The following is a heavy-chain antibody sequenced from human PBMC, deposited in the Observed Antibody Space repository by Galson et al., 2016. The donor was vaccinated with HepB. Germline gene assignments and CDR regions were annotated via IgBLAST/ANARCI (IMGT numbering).Heavy chain of an antibody. CDR3: ATWWQTPTSYFGY. Sequence: SLRLSCAASGFTFSRVWMSWVRQAPGKGLEWVANIKKDGSEKYYVGSVKGRFTISRDNAQNSLYLKMNRLRAEDTAIYYCATWWQTPTSYFGYWGQGTLVTVTS. CDR2: IKKDGSEK. D-gene: IGHD2-8*02. CDR1: GFTFSRVW. J-gene: IGHJ4*02. V-gene: IGHV3-7*01.